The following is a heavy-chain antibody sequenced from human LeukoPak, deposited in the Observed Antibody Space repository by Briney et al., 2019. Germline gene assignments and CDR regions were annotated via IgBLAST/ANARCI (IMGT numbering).Heavy chain of an antibody. Sequence: SVKVSCEASGGTFSSYAISWVRQAPGQGLEWMGGIIPIFGTANYAQKFQGRVTITADESTSTAYMELSSLRSEDTAVYYCARVWVGELSSPYDYWGQGTLVTVSS. CDR3: ARVWVGELSSPYDY. CDR1: GGTFSSYA. J-gene: IGHJ4*02. CDR2: IIPIFGTA. D-gene: IGHD3-10*01. V-gene: IGHV1-69*01.